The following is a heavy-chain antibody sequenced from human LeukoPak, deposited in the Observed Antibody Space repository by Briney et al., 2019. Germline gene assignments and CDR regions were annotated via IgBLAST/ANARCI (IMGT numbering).Heavy chain of an antibody. D-gene: IGHD3-3*01. CDR3: AKDQLRFLEWLPRAPIDY. CDR1: GFTFSSYA. J-gene: IGHJ4*02. Sequence: GGSLRLSCAASGFTFSSYAMSWVRQAPGKGLEWVSAISGSGGSTYYADSVKGRFTISRDNSKSTLYLQMNSLRAEDTAVYYCAKDQLRFLEWLPRAPIDYWGQGTLVTVSS. V-gene: IGHV3-23*01. CDR2: ISGSGGST.